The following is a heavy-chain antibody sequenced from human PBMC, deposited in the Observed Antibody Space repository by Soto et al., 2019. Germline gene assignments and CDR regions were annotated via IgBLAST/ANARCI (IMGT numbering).Heavy chain of an antibody. Sequence: SETLSLTCTVSGGSISSGGYYWSWIRQHPGKGLEWIGYIYYSGSTYYNPSLKSRVTISVDTSKNQFSLKLSSVTAADTAVYYCARDTAGVAGRRFDYWGQGTLVTVSS. CDR3: ARDTAGVAGRRFDY. CDR2: IYYSGST. D-gene: IGHD6-19*01. V-gene: IGHV4-31*03. CDR1: GGSISSGGYY. J-gene: IGHJ4*02.